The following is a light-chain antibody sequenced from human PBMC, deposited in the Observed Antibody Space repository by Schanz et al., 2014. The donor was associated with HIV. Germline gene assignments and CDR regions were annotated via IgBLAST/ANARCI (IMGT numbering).Light chain of an antibody. Sequence: QSALTQPASVSGSPGQSIIISCTGTSSDVGGYNYVSWYQHHPGKAPKLMIYEVIKRPSGVSNRFSGSKSGNTASLTISGLQAEDEADYYCCSYAGRSTVVFGGGTKLTVL. V-gene: IGLV2-23*02. J-gene: IGLJ3*02. CDR2: EVI. CDR3: CSYAGRSTVV. CDR1: SSDVGGYNY.